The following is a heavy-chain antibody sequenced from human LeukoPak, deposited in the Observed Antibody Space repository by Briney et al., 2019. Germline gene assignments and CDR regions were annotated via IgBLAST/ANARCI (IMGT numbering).Heavy chain of an antibody. D-gene: IGHD6-19*01. CDR1: GFTFNRNA. V-gene: IGHV3-23*01. CDR3: VRRGDASSGWGYHDY. J-gene: IGHJ4*02. CDR2: IGGSGDKT. Sequence: GGSLRLSCAASGFTFNRNAISWVRQAPGKGLEWVSTIGGSGDKTFYADSVKGRFTISRDNSKNMLHLQMSSLTGEDTALYYCVRRGDASSGWGYHDYWGQGALVTVSS.